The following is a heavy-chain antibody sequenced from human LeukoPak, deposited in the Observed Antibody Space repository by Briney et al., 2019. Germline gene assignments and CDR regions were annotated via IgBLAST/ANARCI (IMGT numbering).Heavy chain of an antibody. CDR3: ARGRWLVNY. CDR1: GGSISTYY. V-gene: IGHV4-59*01. Sequence: TSQTLSLTCTVSGGSISTYYWSWIRQPVGKGLEWIGYIYYNESTNYNPSVKSRVTISADTSKNQFSLKLRSVTAADTAVYYCARGRWLVNYWGQGTLVTVSS. J-gene: IGHJ4*02. D-gene: IGHD6-19*01. CDR2: IYYNEST.